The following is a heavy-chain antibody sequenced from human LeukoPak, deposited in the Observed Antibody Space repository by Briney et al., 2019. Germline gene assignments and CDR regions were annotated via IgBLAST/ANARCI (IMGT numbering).Heavy chain of an antibody. CDR3: ARAAGGWRYDSSGYYYFDY. J-gene: IGHJ4*02. V-gene: IGHV4-59*01. D-gene: IGHD3-22*01. Sequence: PSETLSLTCTVSGGSISSYYWSWIRQPPGKGLEGIGYIYYSGSTNYNPSLKSRVTISVDTSKNQFSLKLSSVTAADTAVYYCARAAGGWRYDSSGYYYFDYWGQGTLVTVSS. CDR1: GGSISSYY. CDR2: IYYSGST.